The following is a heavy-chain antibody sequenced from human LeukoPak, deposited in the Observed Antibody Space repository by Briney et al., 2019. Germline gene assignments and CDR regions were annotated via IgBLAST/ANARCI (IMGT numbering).Heavy chain of an antibody. V-gene: IGHV1-8*01. J-gene: IGHJ4*02. D-gene: IGHD5-18*01. CDR3: ARARTKGVGYSYKY. CDR1: GYTFTSHD. CDR2: MSPNSGDT. Sequence: ASVKVSCKASGYTFTSHDINWVRQATGQGLEWMGWMSPNSGDTGYAQKFQGRVTMTRNTSISTAYMELSSLRSEDTAVYYCARARTKGVGYSYKYWGQGTLVTVSS.